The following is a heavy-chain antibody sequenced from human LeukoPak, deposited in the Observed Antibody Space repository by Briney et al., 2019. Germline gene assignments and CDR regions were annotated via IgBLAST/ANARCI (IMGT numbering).Heavy chain of an antibody. J-gene: IGHJ4*02. CDR2: ISGSGDST. CDR1: GFTFSSYA. CDR3: AKTRPLDSSSWSHGDY. D-gene: IGHD6-13*01. V-gene: IGHV3-23*01. Sequence: GGSLRLSCAASGFTFSSYAMSWVRQAPGKGLEWVSAISGSGDSTYYRDSVKGRFTISRDNSKNTLYLQMNSLRAEDTAVYYCAKTRPLDSSSWSHGDYWGQGTLVTVSS.